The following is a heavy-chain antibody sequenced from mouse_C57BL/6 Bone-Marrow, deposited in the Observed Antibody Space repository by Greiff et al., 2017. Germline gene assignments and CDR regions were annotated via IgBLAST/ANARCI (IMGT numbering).Heavy chain of an antibody. CDR3: ARSGKLEDD. CDR2: IYPRVGST. J-gene: IGHJ2*01. D-gene: IGHD4-1*01. CDR1: GYTFTSYD. V-gene: IGHV1-85*01. Sequence: VKLVESGPELVKPGASVKLSCKASGYTFTSYDLNWVKQRPGQGLEWIGRIYPRVGSTKYNEKFKGKATSTVDTSSSTAYMELHSLTSEDSAVYFCARSGKLEDDWGQGTTLTGSS.